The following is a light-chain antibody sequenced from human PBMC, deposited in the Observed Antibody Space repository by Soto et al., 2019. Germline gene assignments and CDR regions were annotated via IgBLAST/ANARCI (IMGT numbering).Light chain of an antibody. Sequence: DIVMTQSPDSLAVSLGERATINCKSSQSVLYSSNNKNYLAWYQQKPGQPPKLLIYWASTRESGVPDRFSGSGSGTDFTLTISSLQAEDVAVYYCQQYYSSPLAFGQVTKVEIK. V-gene: IGKV4-1*01. CDR3: QQYYSSPLA. J-gene: IGKJ1*01. CDR2: WAS. CDR1: QSVLYSSNNKNY.